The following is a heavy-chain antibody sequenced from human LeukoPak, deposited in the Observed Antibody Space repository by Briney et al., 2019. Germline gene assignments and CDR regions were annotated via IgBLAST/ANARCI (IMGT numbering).Heavy chain of an antibody. Sequence: GGSLRLSCVASGFTFSSSWMSWVRQAPGKGLEWVANIKQDGSEKSYVESVRGRFTISRDNAKNSLYLQLNSPRAEDTALYYCARDNPPDYWGQGTLVTVSS. J-gene: IGHJ4*02. CDR2: IKQDGSEK. CDR3: ARDNPPDY. CDR1: GFTFSSSW. V-gene: IGHV3-7*03.